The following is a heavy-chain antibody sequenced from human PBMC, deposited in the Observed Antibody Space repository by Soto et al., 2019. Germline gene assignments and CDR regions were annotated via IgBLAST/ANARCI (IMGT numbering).Heavy chain of an antibody. J-gene: IGHJ4*02. V-gene: IGHV3-23*01. CDR1: GFTFRNNV. CDR2: ITGSGRDT. Sequence: LRLSCAASGFTFRNNVLSWVRQSPGKGLDWVSGITGSGRDTYYADSVKGRFTISRDNSKNMVFLQMNSLRAEDTALYYCAKNGLDNSPSAIDSWGPGTLITVSS. D-gene: IGHD2-8*01. CDR3: AKNGLDNSPSAIDS.